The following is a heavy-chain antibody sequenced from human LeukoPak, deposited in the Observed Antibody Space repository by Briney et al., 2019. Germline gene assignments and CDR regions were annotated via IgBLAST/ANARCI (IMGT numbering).Heavy chain of an antibody. J-gene: IGHJ4*02. CDR2: LDPEDGET. V-gene: IGHV1-24*01. D-gene: IGHD1-26*01. Sequence: ASVKVSCKVSGHTPTDLSTHWVRQTPGGGLEWMGGLDPEDGETIYAQKFQGRVTMTEDTSTDTAYMELSSPRSEDTAVYYCATGGIYSLLDYWGQGTLVTVSS. CDR3: ATGGIYSLLDY. CDR1: GHTPTDLS.